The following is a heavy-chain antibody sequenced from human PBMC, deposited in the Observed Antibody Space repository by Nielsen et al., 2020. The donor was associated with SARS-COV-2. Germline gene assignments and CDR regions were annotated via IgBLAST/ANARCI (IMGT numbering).Heavy chain of an antibody. V-gene: IGHV3-9*01. CDR1: GFTFDDYA. Sequence: SLRLSCAASGFTFDDYAMHWVRQAPGKGLEWVSGISWNSGSIGYADSVKGRFTISRDNAKNSLYLQMNSLRGEDTAVYYCARPASSSIDFWGREPLSPSP. J-gene: IGHJ4*02. CDR2: ISWNSGSI. D-gene: IGHD2-15*01. CDR3: ARPASSSIDF.